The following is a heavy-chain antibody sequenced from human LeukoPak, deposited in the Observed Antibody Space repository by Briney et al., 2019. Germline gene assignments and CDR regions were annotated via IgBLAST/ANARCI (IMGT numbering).Heavy chain of an antibody. V-gene: IGHV3-30*03. Sequence: GGSLRLSCAASGFTFSSYGMHWVRQAPGKGLEWVAVISYDGSNKYYADSVKGRFTISRDNSKNTLYLQMNSLGAEDTAVYYCCKMAAIGYWGQGTLVTVSS. D-gene: IGHD5-24*01. CDR1: GFTFSSYG. CDR2: ISYDGSNK. CDR3: CKMAAIGY. J-gene: IGHJ4*02.